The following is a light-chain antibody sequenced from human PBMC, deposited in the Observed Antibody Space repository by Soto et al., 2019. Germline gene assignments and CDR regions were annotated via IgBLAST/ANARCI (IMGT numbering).Light chain of an antibody. Sequence: DIQMTQSPSTLSASVGDRVTITCRASQSISSWLAWYKQKPGKAPKLLIYKASSLESGVPSRFSGSGSGTEFTLTICSLQPDDFATYYCKQYHSYPYTFGQGTTLEIK. CDR2: KAS. J-gene: IGKJ2*01. CDR1: QSISSW. CDR3: KQYHSYPYT. V-gene: IGKV1-5*03.